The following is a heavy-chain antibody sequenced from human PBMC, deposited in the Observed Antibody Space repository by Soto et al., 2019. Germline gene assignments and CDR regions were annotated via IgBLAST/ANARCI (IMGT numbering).Heavy chain of an antibody. D-gene: IGHD3-10*01. V-gene: IGHV3-30-3*01. CDR3: ARDGRTGTTLPHGGLDQ. J-gene: IGHJ4*02. Sequence: QVQLMESGGGVVQPGGSLRLSCAASGFTFRSYAIHWVHQAPGKGLEWVAIISYDGSTKFYTDSVKGRFTISRDNSNNTLYLQMNRLRSEDTAIYYCARDGRTGTTLPHGGLDQWGQGTLVTVSS. CDR2: ISYDGSTK. CDR1: GFTFRSYA.